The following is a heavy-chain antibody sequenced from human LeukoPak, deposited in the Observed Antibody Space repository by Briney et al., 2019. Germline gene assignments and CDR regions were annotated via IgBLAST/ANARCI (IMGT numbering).Heavy chain of an antibody. CDR3: VTYYFDSSGPKKNY. D-gene: IGHD3-22*01. Sequence: SETLSLTCSVSGDSMTMAAYYWGWIRQPPGKGLEWIGSVFYNGNTYYNPSLKSPVTISIDTSKDQFSLELSSVTAADTAVYYCVTYYFDSSGPKKNYWGQGTLVTVSS. V-gene: IGHV4-39*01. J-gene: IGHJ4*02. CDR1: GDSMTMAAYY. CDR2: VFYNGNT.